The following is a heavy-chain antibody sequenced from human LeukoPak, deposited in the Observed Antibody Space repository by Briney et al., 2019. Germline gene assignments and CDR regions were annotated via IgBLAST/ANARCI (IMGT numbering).Heavy chain of an antibody. J-gene: IGHJ2*01. CDR2: IFHSGST. CDR1: SGSIFSSNW. Sequence: SETLSITCTVSSGSIFSSNWWSWVRQPPGKGLEWIGQIFHSGSTSYSPSLKSRVTISMDKSKNQISLRLTSVTAADTAVYYCARVYYSNSYDYWYFDLWGRGTLVTVSS. V-gene: IGHV4-4*02. CDR3: ARVYYSNSYDYWYFDL. D-gene: IGHD6-13*01.